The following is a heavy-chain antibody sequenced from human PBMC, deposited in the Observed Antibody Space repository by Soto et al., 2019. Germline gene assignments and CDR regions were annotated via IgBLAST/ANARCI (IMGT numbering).Heavy chain of an antibody. V-gene: IGHV4-34*01. CDR1: GGSFSGHY. CDR3: AGRIAAAGTLGYNWFDP. CDR2: INHSGST. Sequence: QVQLQQWGAGLLKPSETLSLTCAVYGGSFSGHYWSWIRQPPGKGLEWIGEINHSGSTNYNPSLKCRATISVATSKNQFALKLRSVTAADTAVYYCAGRIAAAGTLGYNWFDPWGQGTLVTVSS. J-gene: IGHJ5*02. D-gene: IGHD6-13*01.